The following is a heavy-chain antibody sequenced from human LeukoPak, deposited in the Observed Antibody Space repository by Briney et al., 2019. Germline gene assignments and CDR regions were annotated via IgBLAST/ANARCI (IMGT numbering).Heavy chain of an antibody. CDR1: GGAISTYY. V-gene: IGHV4-4*07. J-gene: IGHJ4*02. CDR3: ARLSTVTTSFDY. CDR2: FYTSGNS. D-gene: IGHD4-17*01. Sequence: SETLSLTCSVSGGAISTYYWSWIRQPAGKGLEWIGRFYTSGNSYYNPSLKSRVTMSVDTSKNQFSLKLSSVTAADTAVYYCARLSTVTTSFDYWGQGTLVTVSS.